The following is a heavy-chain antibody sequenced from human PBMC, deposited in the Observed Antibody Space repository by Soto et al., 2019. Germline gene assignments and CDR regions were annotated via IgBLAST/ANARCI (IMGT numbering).Heavy chain of an antibody. V-gene: IGHV1-69*13. D-gene: IGHD2-15*01. CDR3: ASVPVDGSLRGWFDP. CDR1: GGTFSSYA. CDR2: IIPIFGTA. Sequence: GASVKVSCKASGGTFSSYAISWVRQAPGQGLEWMGGIIPIFGTANYAQKFQGRVTITADESTSTAYMELSSLRSEDTAVYYCASVPVDGSLRGWFDPWGQGTLVTVSS. J-gene: IGHJ5*02.